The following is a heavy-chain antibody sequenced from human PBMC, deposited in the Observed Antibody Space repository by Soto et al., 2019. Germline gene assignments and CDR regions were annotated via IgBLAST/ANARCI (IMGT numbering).Heavy chain of an antibody. V-gene: IGHV1-18*01. Sequence: EASVKVSCKASGYTFTSYGISWVRQAPGQGPEWMGWISAYNGNTNYPQKFQGRVTMTTDTSTSTAYMELRSLRSDDTAVYYCAKDPALGYCSGGSCPGTRDAFDIWGQGTMVTVSS. D-gene: IGHD2-15*01. CDR3: AKDPALGYCSGGSCPGTRDAFDI. J-gene: IGHJ3*02. CDR1: GYTFTSYG. CDR2: ISAYNGNT.